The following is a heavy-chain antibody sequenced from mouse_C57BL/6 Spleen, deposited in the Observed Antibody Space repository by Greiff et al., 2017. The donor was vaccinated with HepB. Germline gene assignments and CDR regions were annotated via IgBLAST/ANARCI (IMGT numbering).Heavy chain of an antibody. J-gene: IGHJ3*01. CDR2: ISSGGSYT. Sequence: EVKLVESGGDLVKPGGSLKLSCAASGFTFSSYGMSWVRQTPDKRLEWVATISSGGSYTYYPDSVKGRFTISRDNAKNTLYLQMSSLKSEDTAMYYCARQDVITTVPAWFAYWGQGTLVTVSA. V-gene: IGHV5-6*01. CDR1: GFTFSSYG. D-gene: IGHD1-1*01. CDR3: ARQDVITTVPAWFAY.